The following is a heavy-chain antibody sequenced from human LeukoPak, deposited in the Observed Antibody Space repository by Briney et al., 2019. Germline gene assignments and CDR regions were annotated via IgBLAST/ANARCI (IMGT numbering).Heavy chain of an antibody. J-gene: IGHJ5*02. CDR3: ARALVRGGDGFDP. D-gene: IGHD3-10*01. CDR1: GGTFSSHA. Sequence: ASVKVSCKASGGTFSSHAISWVRQAPGQGLEWMGRIIPILGIANYAQKFQGRVTITADKSTSTAYMELSSLRSEDTAVYYCARALVRGGDGFDPWGQGTLVTVSS. CDR2: IIPILGIA. V-gene: IGHV1-69*04.